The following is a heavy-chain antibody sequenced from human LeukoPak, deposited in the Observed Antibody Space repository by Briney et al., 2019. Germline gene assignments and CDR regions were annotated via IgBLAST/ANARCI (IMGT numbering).Heavy chain of an antibody. CDR2: IKSDGITI. CDR1: GFSFSTQR. J-gene: IGHJ4*02. Sequence: GGSLRLSCAASGFSFSTQRMHWVRQAPGKGLVWVSRIKSDGITITYADSVKGRSTISRDNAKNTLYLQMNSLRAEDTAVYYCLRDLNWSLDQWGQGTLVTVSS. V-gene: IGHV3-74*01. D-gene: IGHD1-20*01. CDR3: LRDLNWSLDQ.